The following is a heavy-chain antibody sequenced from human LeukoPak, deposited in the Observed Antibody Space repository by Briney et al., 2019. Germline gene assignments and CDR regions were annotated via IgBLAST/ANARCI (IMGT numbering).Heavy chain of an antibody. CDR2: ICYSGNT. V-gene: IGHV4-59*01. J-gene: IGHJ4*02. CDR1: GGSISSYY. D-gene: IGHD3-9*01. CDR3: ARVTDILTGYLDY. Sequence: SETLSLTRTVSGGSISSYYWSWIRQPPGKGLEWIGYICYSGNTNYNPSLKSRVTISVDTSKNQFSLKLSSVTAADTAVYYCARVTDILTGYLDYWGQGTLVTVSS.